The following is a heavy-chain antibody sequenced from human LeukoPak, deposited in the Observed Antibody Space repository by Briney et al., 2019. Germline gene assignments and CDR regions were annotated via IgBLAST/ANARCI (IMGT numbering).Heavy chain of an antibody. CDR2: IYYSGST. D-gene: IGHD4-17*01. V-gene: IGHV4-39*01. CDR1: GGSISSSSYY. CDR3: ARAAGSWVTTVTSFDY. Sequence: PSETLSLTCTVSGGSISSSSYYWAWIRQPPGKGLEWIGSIYYSGSTYYNPSLKNRVTISVDTSKNQFSLKLSSVTAADTAVYYCARAAGSWVTTVTSFDYWGQGTLVTVSS. J-gene: IGHJ4*02.